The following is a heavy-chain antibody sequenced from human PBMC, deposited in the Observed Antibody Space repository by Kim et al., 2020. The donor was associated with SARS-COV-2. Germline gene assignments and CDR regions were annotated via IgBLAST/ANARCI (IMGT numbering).Heavy chain of an antibody. J-gene: IGHJ4*02. CDR2: IKGNTDGGTT. Sequence: GGSLRLSCAASGFTFSNAWMSWVRQAPGKGLEWVGRIKGNTDGGTTDYAAPVKGRFTISRDDSKNTLYLQMNSLKTEDTAVYYCTTALRDYQVSRTSYGSGSYYPIWGQGTLVTVSS. D-gene: IGHD3-10*01. CDR3: TTALRDYQVSRTSYGSGSYYPI. V-gene: IGHV3-15*01. CDR1: GFTFSNAW.